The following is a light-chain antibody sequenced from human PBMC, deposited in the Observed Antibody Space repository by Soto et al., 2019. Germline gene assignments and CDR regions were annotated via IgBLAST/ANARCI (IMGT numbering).Light chain of an antibody. V-gene: IGLV1-47*01. J-gene: IGLJ2*01. Sequence: QSVLTQPPSASGTPGQRVTISCSGSSSNIGSNYVYWYQQLPGTVPQLLIYRNSERPSGVPDRFSGSKSGTSASLAISGLRSEDEADDYCAAWDYSLSGVVFGGGTKVTVL. CDR1: SSNIGSNY. CDR3: AAWDYSLSGVV. CDR2: RNS.